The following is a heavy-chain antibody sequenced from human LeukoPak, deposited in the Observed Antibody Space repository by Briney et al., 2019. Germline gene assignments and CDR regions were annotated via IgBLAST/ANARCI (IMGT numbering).Heavy chain of an antibody. Sequence: ASVKVSCKVSGYTLTELSMHWVRQAPGKGREWMGGFDPEDGETIYAQKFQGRVTMTEDTSTDTAYMELSSLRSEATAVYYCATDNYSSGWYDYYYYYAMDVWGKGTTVTVSS. CDR2: FDPEDGET. J-gene: IGHJ6*04. CDR3: ATDNYSSGWYDYYYYYAMDV. D-gene: IGHD6-19*01. CDR1: GYTLTELS. V-gene: IGHV1-24*01.